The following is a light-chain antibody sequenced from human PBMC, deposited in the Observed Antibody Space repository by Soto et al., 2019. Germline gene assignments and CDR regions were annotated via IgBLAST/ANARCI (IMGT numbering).Light chain of an antibody. CDR1: QSISSW. J-gene: IGKJ4*01. V-gene: IGKV1-5*01. CDR2: DAS. Sequence: DIQMTQSPSTLSASVGDTVTITCRASQSISSWLAWYQQKPGKAPKLLIYDASSLESGVPSRFSGSGSGTEFTLTISSLPPDDFATYYCQQYNSYLLTFGGGTTVEIK. CDR3: QQYNSYLLT.